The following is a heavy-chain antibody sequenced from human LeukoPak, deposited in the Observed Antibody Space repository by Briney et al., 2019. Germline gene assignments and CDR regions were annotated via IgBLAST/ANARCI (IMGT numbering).Heavy chain of an antibody. CDR2: IKPDGTTK. D-gene: IGHD6-13*01. J-gene: IGHJ4*02. V-gene: IGHV3-7*03. CDR1: GFTFSSYS. CDR3: ARSIPYGTTWYGRSDY. Sequence: GGSLRLSCAASGFTFSSYSMNWVRQAPGKGLEWVANIKPDGTTKFYVDSVKGRFTISRDNALNSLYLQMNSLRAEDTAIYYCARSIPYGTTWYGRSDYWGQGTLVTVSS.